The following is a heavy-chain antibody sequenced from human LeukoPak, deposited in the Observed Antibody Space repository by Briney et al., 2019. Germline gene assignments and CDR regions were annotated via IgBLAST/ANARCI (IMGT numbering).Heavy chain of an antibody. CDR1: GFTFSSYA. CDR3: AKSRAATTASVDY. Sequence: PGGSLRLSCAASGFTFSSYAMSWVRQAPGKGLEWVSAISGSGGRTYYADSVKGRFTITRDNSKNTLYLQMSSLRAEDTAVYYCAKSRAATTASVDYWGQGTLVTVSS. D-gene: IGHD4-17*01. CDR2: ISGSGGRT. V-gene: IGHV3-23*01. J-gene: IGHJ4*02.